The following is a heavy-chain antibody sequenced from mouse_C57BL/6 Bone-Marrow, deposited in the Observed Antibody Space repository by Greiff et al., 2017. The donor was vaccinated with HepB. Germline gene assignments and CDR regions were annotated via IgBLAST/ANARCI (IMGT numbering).Heavy chain of an antibody. J-gene: IGHJ3*01. V-gene: IGHV1-82*01. Sequence: QVQLQQSGPELVKPGASVKSSCKASGYAFSSSWMNWVKQRPGKGLEWIGRIYPGDGDTNYNGKFKGKATLTADKSSSTAYMQLSSLTSEDSAVYFCARVYYGSSMGFAYWGQGTLVTVSA. CDR3: ARVYYGSSMGFAY. CDR1: GYAFSSSW. D-gene: IGHD1-1*01. CDR2: IYPGDGDT.